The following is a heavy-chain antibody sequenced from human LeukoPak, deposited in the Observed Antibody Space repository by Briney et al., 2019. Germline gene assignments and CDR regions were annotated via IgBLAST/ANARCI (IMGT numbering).Heavy chain of an antibody. CDR3: AKDPNYYDSSGYTGYYYYYMDV. J-gene: IGHJ6*03. V-gene: IGHV3-23*01. D-gene: IGHD3-22*01. CDR2: ISGSGGST. Sequence: GGSLRLSCAASGFTFSSYAMSWVRQAPGKGLEWVSAISGSGGSTYYADSVKGRFTISRDNSKNTLYLQMNSLRAEDTAVYYCAKDPNYYDSSGYTGYYYYYMDVWGKGTTVTVSS. CDR1: GFTFSSYA.